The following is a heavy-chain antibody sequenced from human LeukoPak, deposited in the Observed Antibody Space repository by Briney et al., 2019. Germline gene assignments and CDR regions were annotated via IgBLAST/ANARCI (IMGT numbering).Heavy chain of an antibody. V-gene: IGHV1-69*04. CDR3: ATHRKDIVVVVAATLYDAFDI. CDR1: GGTSSSYA. J-gene: IGHJ3*02. D-gene: IGHD2-15*01. CDR2: IIPILGIA. Sequence: SVKVSCKASGGTSSSYAISWVRQAPGQGLEWMGRIIPILGIANYAQKFQGRVTITADKSTSTAYMELSSLRSEDTAVYYCATHRKDIVVVVAATLYDAFDIWGQGTMVTVSS.